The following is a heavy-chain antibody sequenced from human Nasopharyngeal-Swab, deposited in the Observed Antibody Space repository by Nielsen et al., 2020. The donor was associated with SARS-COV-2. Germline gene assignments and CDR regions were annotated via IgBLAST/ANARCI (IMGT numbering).Heavy chain of an antibody. D-gene: IGHD2-8*01. J-gene: IGHJ6*02. CDR3: ARGVLTSVSYYYYGMDV. V-gene: IGHV5-10-1*01. Sequence: VRQMPGKGLEWMRRIDPSDSYTNYSPSFQGHVTISADKSISTAYLQWSSLKASDTAMYYCARGVLTSVSYYYYGMDVWGQGTTVTVSS. CDR2: IDPSDSYT.